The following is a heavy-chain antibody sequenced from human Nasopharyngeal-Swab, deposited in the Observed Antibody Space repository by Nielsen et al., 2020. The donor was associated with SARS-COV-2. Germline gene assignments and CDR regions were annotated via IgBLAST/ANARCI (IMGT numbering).Heavy chain of an antibody. V-gene: IGHV4-39*01. J-gene: IGHJ4*02. CDR3: ATERAIAVAGTFGAKFDY. Sequence: WIRQPPGKGLEWIGSIYYSGSTYYNPSLKSRVTISVDTSKNQFSLKLSSVTAADTAVYYCATERAIAVAGTFGAKFDYWGRGTLVTVSS. D-gene: IGHD6-19*01. CDR2: IYYSGST.